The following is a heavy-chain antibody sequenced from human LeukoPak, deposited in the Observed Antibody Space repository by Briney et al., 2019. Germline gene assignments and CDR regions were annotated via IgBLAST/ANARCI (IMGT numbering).Heavy chain of an antibody. Sequence: SETLSLTCTVSGGSISSYYWSWIRQPPGKGLEWIGEINHSGSTNYNPSLKSRVTISVDTSKNQFSLKLSSVTAADTAVYYCARGRLGRQGVWGKGTTVTVSS. CDR1: GGSISSYY. V-gene: IGHV4-34*01. D-gene: IGHD6-6*01. CDR3: ARGRLGRQGV. J-gene: IGHJ6*04. CDR2: INHSGST.